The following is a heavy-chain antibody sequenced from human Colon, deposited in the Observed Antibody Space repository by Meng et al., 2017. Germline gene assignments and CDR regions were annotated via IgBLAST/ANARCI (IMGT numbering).Heavy chain of an antibody. D-gene: IGHD2-2*02. Sequence: VYLVEWRGLLVKPGASLTLLGPTSGFPFRDDYMTRFRQAPGKGLEWLSYISGCGISVYYADSVKGRITISRDNAKNSLYLQMNSLRAEDTAVYYCARGRYRSTHWGQGTLVTVSS. V-gene: IGHV3-11*01. CDR3: ARGRYRSTH. CDR2: ISGCGISV. CDR1: GFPFRDDY. J-gene: IGHJ4*02.